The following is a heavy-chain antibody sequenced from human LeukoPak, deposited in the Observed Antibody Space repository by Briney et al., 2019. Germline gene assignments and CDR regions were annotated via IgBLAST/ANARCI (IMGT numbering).Heavy chain of an antibody. V-gene: IGHV1-46*01. D-gene: IGHD3-10*01. CDR3: ARGPSITMVRGGQWYYYMDV. CDR2: INPSGGST. J-gene: IGHJ6*03. Sequence: ASVKVSCKASGYTFTSYYMHWVRQAPGQGLEWMGIINPSGGSTNYAQKFQGRVTMTRDTSTNTVYMELSSLRSEDTAVYYCARGPSITMVRGGQWYYYMDVWGKGTTVTVSS. CDR1: GYTFTSYY.